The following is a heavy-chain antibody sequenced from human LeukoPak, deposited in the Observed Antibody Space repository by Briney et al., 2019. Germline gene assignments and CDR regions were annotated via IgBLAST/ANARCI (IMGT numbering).Heavy chain of an antibody. D-gene: IGHD1-26*01. CDR2: INEDGSTT. J-gene: IGHJ4*02. CDR3: VRDLGGRSGH. CDR1: GFTFSSNW. Sequence: GGSLRLSCAASGFTFSSNWMHWVRQAPGKGLVWVSRINEDGSTTNYADSVKGRSTIFRDNAKNTLYLQMNRLRAEDTAVYYCVRDLGGRSGHWGQGTLVTVSS. V-gene: IGHV3-74*01.